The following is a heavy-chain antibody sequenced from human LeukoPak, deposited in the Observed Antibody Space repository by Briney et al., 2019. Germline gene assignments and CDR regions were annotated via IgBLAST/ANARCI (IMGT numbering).Heavy chain of an antibody. V-gene: IGHV3-15*01. D-gene: IGHD1-14*01. CDR3: ITVGTGAFDR. CDR1: GFTFSNAW. Sequence: GGSLRLSCATSGFTFSNAWMSWVRQAPGKGLEWVGRIISKTDGATTAYSAPVKCTFSISRDDSKSTLYLQMNSLKTEVTAVYYCITVGTGAFDRWGEGRIASVYS. J-gene: IGHJ3*02. CDR2: IISKTDGATT.